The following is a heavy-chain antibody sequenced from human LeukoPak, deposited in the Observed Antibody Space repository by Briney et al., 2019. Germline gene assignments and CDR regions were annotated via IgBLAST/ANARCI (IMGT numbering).Heavy chain of an antibody. V-gene: IGHV4-4*07. CDR1: GGSISSYY. J-gene: IGHJ2*01. Sequence: SETLSLTCTVSGGSISSYYWSWIRQPAGKGLEWIGRIYTSGSTNYNPSLKSRVTMSVDTSKNQFSLKLSSVTAADTAVYYCARGQPPFMARGQRYFDLWGRGTLVTVSS. CDR3: ARGQPPFMARGQRYFDL. D-gene: IGHD3-10*01. CDR2: IYTSGST.